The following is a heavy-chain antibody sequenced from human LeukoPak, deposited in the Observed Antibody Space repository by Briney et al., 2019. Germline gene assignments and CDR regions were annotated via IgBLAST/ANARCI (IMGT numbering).Heavy chain of an antibody. CDR1: GFTFSSYG. V-gene: IGHV3-30*18. CDR2: ISYDGSNK. D-gene: IGHD4-11*01. J-gene: IGHJ4*02. CDR3: AKNGIAYSNYQYYFDY. Sequence: PGRSLRLSCAASGFTFSSYGMHWVRQAPGKGLEWVAVISYDGSNKYYADSVKGRFTISRDNSKNTLYLQMNSLRAEDTAMYYCAKNGIAYSNYQYYFDYWGQGTLVTVSS.